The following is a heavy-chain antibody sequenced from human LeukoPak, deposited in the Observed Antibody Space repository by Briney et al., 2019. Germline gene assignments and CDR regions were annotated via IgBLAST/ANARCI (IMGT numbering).Heavy chain of an antibody. V-gene: IGHV1-69*13. J-gene: IGHJ4*02. Sequence: ASVKVSCKAPGGTFSSYAISWVRQAPGQGLEWMGGIIPIFGTANYAQKFQGRVTITADESTSTAYMELSSLRSEDTAVYYCARVASGSYANPYFDYWGQGTLVTVSS. CDR1: GGTFSSYA. CDR2: IIPIFGTA. CDR3: ARVASGSYANPYFDY. D-gene: IGHD1-26*01.